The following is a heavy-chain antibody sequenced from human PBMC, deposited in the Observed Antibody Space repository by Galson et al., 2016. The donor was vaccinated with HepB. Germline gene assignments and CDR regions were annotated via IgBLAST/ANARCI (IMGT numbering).Heavy chain of an antibody. CDR1: GFTFRVYG. CDR2: ITRSGDST. V-gene: IGHV3-23*01. Sequence: SLRLSCAASGFTFRVYGMTWVRQAPGKGLEAVPSITRSGDSTDYADSVKGRFTISRANSKNTLSLQMNSLTADDTAIYYCVQGSTAPAVWGKGTTVTVSS. D-gene: IGHD2-2*01. J-gene: IGHJ6*04. CDR3: VQGSTAPAV.